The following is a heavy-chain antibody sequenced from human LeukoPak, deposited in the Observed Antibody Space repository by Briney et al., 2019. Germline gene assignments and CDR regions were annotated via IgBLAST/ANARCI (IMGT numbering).Heavy chain of an antibody. V-gene: IGHV1-18*01. J-gene: IGHJ4*02. D-gene: IGHD3-10*01. Sequence: ASVKVSCKASGYTFTSYGISWVRPAPGQGLEWMGWISAYNGNTNYAQKLQGRVTMTTDTSTSTAYMELRSLRSDDTAVYYCARDRYYGSGKRYFDYWGQGTLVTVSS. CDR1: GYTFTSYG. CDR3: ARDRYYGSGKRYFDY. CDR2: ISAYNGNT.